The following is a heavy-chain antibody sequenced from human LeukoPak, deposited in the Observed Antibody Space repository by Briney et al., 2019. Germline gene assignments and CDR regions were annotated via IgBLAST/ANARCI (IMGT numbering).Heavy chain of an antibody. Sequence: SLKVSCKASGGTLSSYAISWVRQAPGQGLEWMAGIIPIFGTANYAHKVQGRVTITADEAKSTAYLELNSLRSEDTAVYYRARSSVGIVLMLYGALGYWGQGTLVTVSS. CDR1: GGTLSSYA. V-gene: IGHV1-69*13. CDR2: IIPIFGTA. CDR3: ARSSVGIVLMLYGALGY. D-gene: IGHD2-8*01. J-gene: IGHJ4*02.